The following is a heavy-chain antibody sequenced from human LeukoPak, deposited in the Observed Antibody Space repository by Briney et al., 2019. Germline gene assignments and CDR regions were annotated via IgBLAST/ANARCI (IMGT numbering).Heavy chain of an antibody. V-gene: IGHV3-11*06. CDR1: GFTFSDYY. J-gene: IGHJ4*02. D-gene: IGHD4-17*01. CDR3: ARDLIGLDYGDYGGFDY. CDR2: ISSSSSYT. Sequence: PGGSLRLSCAASGFTFSDYYMSWIRPAPGKGLEWVSYISSSSSYTNYADSVKGRFTISRDNAKNSLYLQMNSLRAEDTAVYYCARDLIGLDYGDYGGFDYWGQGTLVTVSS.